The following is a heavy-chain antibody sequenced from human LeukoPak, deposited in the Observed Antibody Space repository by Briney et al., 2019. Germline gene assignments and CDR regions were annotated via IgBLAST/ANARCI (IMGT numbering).Heavy chain of an antibody. J-gene: IGHJ4*02. CDR2: IWYDGSNK. D-gene: IGHD3-10*01. CDR1: GFTFSSYG. V-gene: IGHV3-33*01. Sequence: PGRSLRLSCAASGFTFSSYGMHWVRQAPGKGLEWVAVIWYDGSNKYYADSVKGRFTISRDNSKNTLYLQMNSLRAEDTAVYYCARTSGSYFWQIGYWGQGAPVTVSS. CDR3: ARTSGSYFWQIGY.